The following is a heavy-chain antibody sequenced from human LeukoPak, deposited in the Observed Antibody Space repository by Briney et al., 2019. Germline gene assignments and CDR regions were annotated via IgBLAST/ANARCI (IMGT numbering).Heavy chain of an antibody. D-gene: IGHD6-13*01. CDR1: GFTFSSYA. CDR3: AKDYTYSSTWYFVDS. J-gene: IGHJ4*02. Sequence: GGSLRLSCAAPGFTFSSYAMHWVRQAPGKGLEWVSSISGSGTGTFYADSVTGRFTISRDNSKNTLYLLMNSLRAEDTAVYYCAKDYTYSSTWYFVDSWGRGTLVTVSS. CDR2: ISGSGTGT. V-gene: IGHV3-23*01.